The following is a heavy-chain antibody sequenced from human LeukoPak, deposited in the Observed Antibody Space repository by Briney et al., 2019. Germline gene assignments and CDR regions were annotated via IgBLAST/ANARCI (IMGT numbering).Heavy chain of an antibody. J-gene: IGHJ5*02. CDR1: GYTFTSYY. CDR2: INPSGGST. Sequence: ASVKVSCKASGYTFTSYYMHWVRQAPGQGLEWMGIINPSGGSTSYAQKFQGRVTMTRDTSTSTVYMELRSLRSDDTAVYYCAREGALHDTGDHYLSWFDPWGQGTLVTVSS. CDR3: AREGALHDTGDHYLSWFDP. D-gene: IGHD2-8*02. V-gene: IGHV1-46*01.